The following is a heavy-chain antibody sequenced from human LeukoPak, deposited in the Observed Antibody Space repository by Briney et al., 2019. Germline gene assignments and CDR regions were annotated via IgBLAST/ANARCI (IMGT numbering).Heavy chain of an antibody. CDR3: ARREILYAMDV. CDR2: INHSGST. D-gene: IGHD3-10*01. CDR1: GGSFSGYY. J-gene: IGHJ6*02. Sequence: SETLSLTCAVYGGSFSGYYWSWIRQPPGKGLEWIGEINHSGSTNYNPSLKSRVTISVGTSKSQFSLKLSSVTAADTAVYYCARREILYAMDVWGQGTTVTVSS. V-gene: IGHV4-34*01.